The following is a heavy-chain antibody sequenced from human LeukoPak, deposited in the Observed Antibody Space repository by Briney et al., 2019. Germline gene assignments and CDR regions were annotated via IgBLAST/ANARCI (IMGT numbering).Heavy chain of an antibody. J-gene: IGHJ4*02. Sequence: ASVKVSCKASGYILTSYGFAWVRQAPGQGLEWMEWISALNGNTNYAQKFQGRVTMTTDTSTSTAYMELRSLTSDDTAMYYCARDPGGVTPLDYWGQGTLVTVSS. D-gene: IGHD3-16*01. CDR1: GYILTSYG. CDR2: ISALNGNT. V-gene: IGHV1-18*01. CDR3: ARDPGGVTPLDY.